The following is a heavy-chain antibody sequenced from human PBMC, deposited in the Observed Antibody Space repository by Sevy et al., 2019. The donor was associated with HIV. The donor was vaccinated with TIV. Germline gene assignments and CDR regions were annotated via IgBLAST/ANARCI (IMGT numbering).Heavy chain of an antibody. CDR1: GFTFSNYA. Sequence: GGSLRLSCEASGFTFSNYAMHWVRQAPGKGLEWVAVISYDGSNKYYADSVRGRFTISRDSSKNTLYLQMNSLRPEDTAVYYCARDLEVYGGWEQTSQGMDVWGQGTTVTVSS. D-gene: IGHD1-26*01. J-gene: IGHJ6*02. CDR3: ARDLEVYGGWEQTSQGMDV. CDR2: ISYDGSNK. V-gene: IGHV3-30-3*01.